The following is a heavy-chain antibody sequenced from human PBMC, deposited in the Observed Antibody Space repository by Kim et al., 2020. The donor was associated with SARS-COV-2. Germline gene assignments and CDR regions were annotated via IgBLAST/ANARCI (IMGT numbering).Heavy chain of an antibody. CDR3: ARVSEDEVMDP. Sequence: TYYNPSLKSRVTISVDTSKNQFSLKLSSVTAADTAVYYCARVSEDEVMDPWGQGTLVTVSS. V-gene: IGHV4-39*07. CDR2: T. J-gene: IGHJ5*02.